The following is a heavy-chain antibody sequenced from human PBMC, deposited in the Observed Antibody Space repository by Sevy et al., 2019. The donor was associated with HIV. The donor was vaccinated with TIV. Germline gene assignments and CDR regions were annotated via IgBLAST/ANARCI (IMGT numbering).Heavy chain of an antibody. Sequence: SETLSLTCTVSGGSISSGDYYWSWIRQPPGKGLEWIGYIYYSGSTYYNPSLKSRVTISVDTSKNQFSLKLSSVTAADTAVYYCARGRLADAFDIWGQGTMVTVSS. V-gene: IGHV4-30-4*01. J-gene: IGHJ3*02. CDR2: IYYSGST. CDR3: ARGRLADAFDI. D-gene: IGHD6-19*01. CDR1: GGSISSGDYY.